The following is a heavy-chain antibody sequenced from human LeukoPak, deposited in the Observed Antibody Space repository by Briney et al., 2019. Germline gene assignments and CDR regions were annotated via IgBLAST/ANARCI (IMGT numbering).Heavy chain of an antibody. D-gene: IGHD6-19*01. J-gene: IGHJ6*03. CDR1: GGSFTTSW. CDR3: QGVPLGYSSGWTSDYSYMDV. CDR2: INRSGST. Sequence: SETLSLTCAVYGGSFTTSWWSWIRQAPGKGLEWVWEINRSGSTNYNPSLKSRVTISLDTPNSQFSLSLSFLTAADTAMYYCQGVPLGYSSGWTSDYSYMDVWGKGTPVTVS. V-gene: IGHV4-34*01.